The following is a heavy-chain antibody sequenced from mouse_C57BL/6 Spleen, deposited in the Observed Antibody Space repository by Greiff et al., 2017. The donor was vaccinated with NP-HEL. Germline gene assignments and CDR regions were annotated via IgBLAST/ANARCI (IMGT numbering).Heavy chain of an antibody. D-gene: IGHD1-1*01. J-gene: IGHJ4*01. CDR3: ARGFSSPYYYAMDY. CDR2: IDPSDSET. CDR1: GYTFTSYW. Sequence: QVQLQQPGAELVRPGSSVKLSCKASGYTFTSYWMHWVKQRPIQGLEWIGNIDPSDSETHYNQKFKDKATLTVDKSSSTAYMQLSSLTSEDSAVYYCARGFSSPYYYAMDYWGQGTSVTVSS. V-gene: IGHV1-52*01.